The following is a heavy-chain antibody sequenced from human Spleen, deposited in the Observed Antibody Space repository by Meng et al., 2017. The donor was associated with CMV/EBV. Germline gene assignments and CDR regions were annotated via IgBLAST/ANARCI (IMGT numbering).Heavy chain of an antibody. D-gene: IGHD4-23*01. V-gene: IGHV1-24*01. CDR1: GSHLTEFS. J-gene: IGHJ2*01. CDR2: FDPEDGET. Sequence: MVSGSHLTEFSMHWVRPAPGKGLEWMGGFDPEDGETIYAQKFQGRVTMTEDTSTDTAYMELSSLRSEDTAVYFCATNYGGNLWYFDLWGRGTLVTVSS. CDR3: ATNYGGNLWYFDL.